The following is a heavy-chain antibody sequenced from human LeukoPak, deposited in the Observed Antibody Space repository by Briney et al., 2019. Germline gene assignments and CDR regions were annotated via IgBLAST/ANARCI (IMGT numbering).Heavy chain of an antibody. J-gene: IGHJ4*02. CDR2: INPNSGGT. V-gene: IGHV1-2*02. CDR1: GYTFTGYY. Sequence: ASVKVSCKASGYTFTGYYMHWVRQASGQGLEWMGWINPNSGGTNYAQKFQGRVTMTRDTSISTDYMELSRLRSDDTAVYYCARVNYYDSSGYSLDYWGQGTLVTVSS. D-gene: IGHD3-22*01. CDR3: ARVNYYDSSGYSLDY.